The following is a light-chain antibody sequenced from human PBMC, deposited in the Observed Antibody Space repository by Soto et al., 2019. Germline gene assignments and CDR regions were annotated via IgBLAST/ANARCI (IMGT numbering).Light chain of an antibody. Sequence: EIVLTQSPGTLSLSPGERATLSCRASQSVSKGYLAWYQQKPGQAPRLLIYGASTRATGIPDRFSGSGSGTDFTLTISRLEPEDFSVYFCQQYGGSPYTFGPGTKLEIK. CDR2: GAS. J-gene: IGKJ2*01. V-gene: IGKV3-20*01. CDR1: QSVSKGY. CDR3: QQYGGSPYT.